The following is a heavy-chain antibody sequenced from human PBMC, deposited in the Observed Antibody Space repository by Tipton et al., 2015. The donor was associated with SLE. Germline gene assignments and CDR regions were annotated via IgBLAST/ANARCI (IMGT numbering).Heavy chain of an antibody. CDR1: GYSISSSYY. V-gene: IGHV4-61*01. Sequence: TLSLTCSVSGYSISSSYYWSWIRQPPGKGLEWFGYIYYSGSTNYNPSLKSRVTISVDTSKNRFSLKLSSVTAADTAVYYCARVENPLYSSSWYKGYFDLWGRGTLVTVSS. CDR3: ARVENPLYSSSWYKGYFDL. J-gene: IGHJ2*01. CDR2: IYYSGST. D-gene: IGHD6-13*01.